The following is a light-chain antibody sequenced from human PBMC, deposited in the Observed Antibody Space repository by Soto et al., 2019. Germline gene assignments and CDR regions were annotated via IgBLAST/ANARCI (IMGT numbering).Light chain of an antibody. J-gene: IGKJ2*01. Sequence: DVVMTQSPLSLPVTLGQPASISCRSSQSLVYSDGDINLNWFQQRPGQSPRRLIYKVSNRDSGVLDRCSGSGSGTDFTLKISRVEAEDVGIYYYMQGTHWPYTFGHGTNLEIK. CDR2: KVS. CDR1: QSLVYSDGDIN. CDR3: MQGTHWPYT. V-gene: IGKV2-30*01.